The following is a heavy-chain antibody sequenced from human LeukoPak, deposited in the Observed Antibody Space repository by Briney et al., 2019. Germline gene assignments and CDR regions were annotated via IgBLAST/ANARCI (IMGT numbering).Heavy chain of an antibody. J-gene: IGHJ3*02. Sequence: ASVKVSCKVSGHTLTGLAMHWVRQATGQGLEWMGGSDPEDGETIYAQKFKGRVTMTEDTATDTAYMELRSLRSEDTAVYYCAYRPPGDESFDIWGQGALVTVSS. CDR1: GHTLTGLA. CDR3: AYRPPGDESFDI. V-gene: IGHV1-24*01. CDR2: SDPEDGET. D-gene: IGHD3-16*01.